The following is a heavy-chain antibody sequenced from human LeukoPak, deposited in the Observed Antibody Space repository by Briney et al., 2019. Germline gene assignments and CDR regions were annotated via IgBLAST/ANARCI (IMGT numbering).Heavy chain of an antibody. D-gene: IGHD2-2*01. CDR1: GFTFSSYS. Sequence: GGSLRLSCAASGFTFSSYSMNWVRQAPGKGLEWVSSISSSSSYIYYAGSVKGRFTISRDNAKNSLYLQMNSLRAEDTAVYYCARVSVVPAATGKGIDYWGQGTLVTVSS. CDR2: ISSSSSYI. CDR3: ARVSVVPAATGKGIDY. J-gene: IGHJ4*02. V-gene: IGHV3-21*01.